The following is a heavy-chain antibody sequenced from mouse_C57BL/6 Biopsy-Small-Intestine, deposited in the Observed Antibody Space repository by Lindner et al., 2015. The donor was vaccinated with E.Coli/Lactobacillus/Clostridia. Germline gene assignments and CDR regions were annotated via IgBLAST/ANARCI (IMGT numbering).Heavy chain of an antibody. CDR2: ISPFNGVS. J-gene: IGHJ1*01. Sequence: VQLQESGPELVKPGASVKISCKASGYSFTGYYMHWVKQSHGNVLDWIGYISPFNGVSSYNQKFKGKATLTVDKSSGTAYMELRSLTSEDSAVYYCARSVGYYGYFDVWGPGTTVTVSS. CDR1: GYSFTGYY. CDR3: ARSVGYYGYFDV. D-gene: IGHD2-2*01. V-gene: IGHV1-31*01.